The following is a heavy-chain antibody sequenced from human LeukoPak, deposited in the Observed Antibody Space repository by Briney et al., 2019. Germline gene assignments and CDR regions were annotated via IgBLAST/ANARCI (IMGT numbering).Heavy chain of an antibody. D-gene: IGHD5-18*01. J-gene: IGHJ4*02. CDR1: GYSFTNYW. V-gene: IGHV5-51*01. CDR3: ARHSDAAMVVDY. CDR2: IYPGDSDT. Sequence: GESLKISCKGSGYSFTNYWIGWVRQMSGKGLEWMGIIYPGDSDTTCSPSFQGQVTISADKSINTAYLQWSSLKASDTAMYYCARHSDAAMVVDYWGQGTLVTVSS.